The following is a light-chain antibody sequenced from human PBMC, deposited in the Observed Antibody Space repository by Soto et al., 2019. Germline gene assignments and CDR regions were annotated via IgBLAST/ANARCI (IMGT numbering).Light chain of an antibody. CDR2: AAS. CDR1: QSISSY. Sequence: DIQMTQSPSSLSASVGDRVTITCRASQSISSYLNWYQQKPGKAPKLLIYAASSLQSGVPSRFSGSGSGTDFTLTISSLQPEDFATYYCPQRYSTTLFGQANTLEIK. V-gene: IGKV1-39*01. CDR3: PQRYSTTL. J-gene: IGKJ2*01.